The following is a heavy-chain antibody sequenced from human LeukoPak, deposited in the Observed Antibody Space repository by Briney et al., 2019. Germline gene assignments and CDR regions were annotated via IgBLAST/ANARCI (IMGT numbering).Heavy chain of an antibody. CDR2: ISSSSSYI. D-gene: IGHD6-13*01. J-gene: IGHJ4*02. V-gene: IGHV3-21*01. CDR1: GFTFSDYS. CDR3: ARDWGQQLDTTFDY. Sequence: GGSLRLTCAASGFTFSDYSMNWVRQTPRKGLEWVSSISSSSSYIYYADSVKGRFTISRDNAKNSLYLQMNSLRAEDTAVYYCARDWGQQLDTTFDYWGQGTLVTVSS.